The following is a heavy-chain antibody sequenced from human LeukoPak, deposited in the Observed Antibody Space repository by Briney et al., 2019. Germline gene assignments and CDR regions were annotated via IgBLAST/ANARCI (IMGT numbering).Heavy chain of an antibody. CDR2: IYTSGST. CDR3: AREGTYCCRTSCYDSFLDY. V-gene: IGHV4-4*07. CDR1: GDSIRNYY. Sequence: PSETLSLTCTVSGDSIRNYYWSWIRQPAGKGLEWIGRIYTSGSTNYNPSLKSRVTMSVDTSKNQFSLRLSSVTAADTAVYYCAREGTYCCRTSCYDSFLDYWGQGTLVTVSS. D-gene: IGHD2-2*01. J-gene: IGHJ4*02.